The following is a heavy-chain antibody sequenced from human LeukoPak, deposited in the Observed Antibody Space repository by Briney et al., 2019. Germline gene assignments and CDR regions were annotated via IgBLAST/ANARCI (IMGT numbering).Heavy chain of an antibody. V-gene: IGHV3-30*02. Sequence: PGRSLRLSCAASGFTFTTNGMHWVRQAPGKGPEWVAMLRSDGINKYYAESVKGRFTMSRDISKNTLFLQMSGLSTDDTAVYYCAKDHDWSFDYWGQGTLVTVSS. CDR2: LRSDGINK. CDR3: AKDHDWSFDY. J-gene: IGHJ4*02. D-gene: IGHD3-3*01. CDR1: GFTFTTNG.